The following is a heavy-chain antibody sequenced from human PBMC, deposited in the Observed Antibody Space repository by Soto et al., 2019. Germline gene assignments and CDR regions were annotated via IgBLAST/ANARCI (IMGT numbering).Heavy chain of an antibody. Sequence: PSETLSLTCTVSGGSISSGDYYWSWIRQPPGKGLEWIGYIYYSGSTYYNPSLKSRVTISVDTSKNQFSLKLSSVTAADTAVYHCARAERDGYNFGIWFDPWGQGTLVTVSS. CDR1: GGSISSGDYY. V-gene: IGHV4-30-4*01. CDR2: IYYSGST. CDR3: ARAERDGYNFGIWFDP. D-gene: IGHD5-12*01. J-gene: IGHJ5*02.